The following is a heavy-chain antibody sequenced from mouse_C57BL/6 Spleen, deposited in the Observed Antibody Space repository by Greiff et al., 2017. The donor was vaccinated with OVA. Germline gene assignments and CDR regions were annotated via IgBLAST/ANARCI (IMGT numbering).Heavy chain of an antibody. CDR3: VSQDYSTFDY. J-gene: IGHJ2*01. D-gene: IGHD2-5*01. CDR1: GFSFNTYA. Sequence: GGGLVQPKGSLKLSCAASGFSFNTYAMNWVRQAPGKGLEWVARIRSKSNNYATYYADSVKDRFTISRDDSESMLYLQMNNLKTEDTAMYYCVSQDYSTFDYWGQGTTLTVSS. CDR2: IRSKSNNYAT. V-gene: IGHV10-1*01.